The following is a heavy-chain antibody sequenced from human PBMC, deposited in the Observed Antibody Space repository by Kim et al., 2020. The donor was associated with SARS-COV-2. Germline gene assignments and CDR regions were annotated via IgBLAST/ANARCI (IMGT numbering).Heavy chain of an antibody. CDR3: ATRSAPIEDYFNGMNV. Sequence: ASVKVSCKASGYIFKNYALNWVRQAPGQGLEWMGWINTFNGNPTYAQGFTGRFVFSSDTSVSTAYLQISSLKAEDTAVYYCATRSAPIEDYFNGMNVWGQGTTVTVSS. CDR1: GYIFKNYA. V-gene: IGHV7-4-1*02. J-gene: IGHJ6*02. D-gene: IGHD4-17*01. CDR2: INTFNGNP.